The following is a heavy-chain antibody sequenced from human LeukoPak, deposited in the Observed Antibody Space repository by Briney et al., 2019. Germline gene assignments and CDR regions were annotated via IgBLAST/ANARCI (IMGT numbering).Heavy chain of an antibody. J-gene: IGHJ6*03. CDR3: ARRGYSYGYSGYYYYYYMDV. D-gene: IGHD5-18*01. CDR1: GGSISSSSYY. CDR2: IYYSGST. Sequence: SETLSLTCTVSGGSISSSSYYWGWIRQPPGKGLEWIGSIYYSGSTYYNPSLKSRVTISVDTSKNQFSLKLSSVTAADTAVYYCARRGYSYGYSGYYYYYYMDVWGKGTTVTVSS. V-gene: IGHV4-39*07.